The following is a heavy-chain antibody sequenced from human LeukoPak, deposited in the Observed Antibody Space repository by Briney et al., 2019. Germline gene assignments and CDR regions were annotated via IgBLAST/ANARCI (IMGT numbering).Heavy chain of an antibody. J-gene: IGHJ5*02. CDR2: IIPIFGTA. CDR1: GYTFTSYD. V-gene: IGHV1-69*06. CDR3: ARDRGVVSASNWFDP. Sequence: ASVKVSCKASGYTFTSYDINWVRQATGQGLEWMGGIIPIFGTANYAQKFQGRVTITADKSTSTAYMELSSLRSEDTAVYYCARDRGVVSASNWFDPWGQGTLVTVSS. D-gene: IGHD2-2*01.